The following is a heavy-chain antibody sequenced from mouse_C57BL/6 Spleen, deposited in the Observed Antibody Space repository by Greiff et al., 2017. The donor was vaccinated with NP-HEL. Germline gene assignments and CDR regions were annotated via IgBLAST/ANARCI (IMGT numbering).Heavy chain of an antibody. CDR2: ISYSGST. D-gene: IGHD1-3*01. V-gene: IGHV3-1*01. J-gene: IGHJ1*03. Sequence: DVQLQESGPGMVKPSQSLSLTCTVTGYSITSGYDWHWIRHFPGNKLEWMGYISYSGSTNYNPSLKSRISITHDTSKNHFFLKLNSVTTEDTATYYCARDLYNWYFDVWGTGTTVTVSS. CDR1: GYSITSGYD. CDR3: ARDLYNWYFDV.